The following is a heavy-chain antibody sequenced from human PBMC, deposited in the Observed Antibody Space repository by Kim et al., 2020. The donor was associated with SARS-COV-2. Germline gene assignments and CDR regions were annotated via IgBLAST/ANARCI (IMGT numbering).Heavy chain of an antibody. V-gene: IGHV6-1*01. CDR2: TYYRSKWYN. D-gene: IGHD6-19*01. CDR3: ARDPGPIYSSGWLDYFDY. CDR1: GDSVSSNSAA. Sequence: SQTLSLTCAISGDSVSSNSAAWPWLLPSPSLGLEWLGRTYYRSKWYNDYAVSVKSRITINPDTSKNQFSLQLNSVTPEDTAVYYCARDPGPIYSSGWLDYFDYWGPGTLVTVSS. J-gene: IGHJ4*01.